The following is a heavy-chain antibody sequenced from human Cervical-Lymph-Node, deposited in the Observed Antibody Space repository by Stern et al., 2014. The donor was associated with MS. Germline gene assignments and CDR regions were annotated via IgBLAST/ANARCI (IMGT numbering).Heavy chain of an antibody. J-gene: IGHJ4*02. CDR2: IKSDGSRT. D-gene: IGHD5-24*01. CDR1: GFTFSSYW. Sequence: VQLVQSGGGLVQPGGSLRLSCAASGFTFSSYWMHWVRQAPGAGLGWGSRIKSDGSRTNYADSVKGRFTISRDNAKNTLYLQMNSLRAEDTAVYYCARDHGGYNSMDYWGQGTLVTVSS. V-gene: IGHV3-74*01. CDR3: ARDHGGYNSMDY.